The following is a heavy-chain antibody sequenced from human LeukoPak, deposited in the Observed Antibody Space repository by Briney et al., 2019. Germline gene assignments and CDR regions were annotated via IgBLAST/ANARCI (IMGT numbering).Heavy chain of an antibody. CDR1: GGSFSGYY. CDR3: ARDGIVGATTTVTEYYYYYGMDV. V-gene: IGHV4-34*01. J-gene: IGHJ6*02. CDR2: INHSGST. Sequence: PSETLSLTCAVYGGSFSGYYWSWIRQPPGKGLEWIGEINHSGSTNYNPSLKSRVTISVDTSKNQFSLKLSSVTAADTAVYYCARDGIVGATTTVTEYYYYYGMDVWGQGTTVTVSS. D-gene: IGHD1-26*01.